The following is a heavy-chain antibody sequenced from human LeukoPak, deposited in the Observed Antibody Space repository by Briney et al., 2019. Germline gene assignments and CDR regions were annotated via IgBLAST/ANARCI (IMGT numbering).Heavy chain of an antibody. Sequence: GGSLRLSCAASGFSFSNYAMTWVRQAPGRGLEWVSAITGGGDYRYYADSVKGRFTISRDNSKNTLYLQMNSLRAEDTAVYYCAKVVTGYDAFDIWGQGTMVTVSS. CDR3: AKVVTGYDAFDI. CDR2: ITGGGDYR. J-gene: IGHJ3*02. D-gene: IGHD6-25*01. V-gene: IGHV3-23*01. CDR1: GFSFSNYA.